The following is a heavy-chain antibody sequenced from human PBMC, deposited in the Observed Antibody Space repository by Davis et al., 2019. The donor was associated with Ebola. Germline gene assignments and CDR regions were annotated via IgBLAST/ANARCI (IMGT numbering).Heavy chain of an antibody. Sequence: ASVKVSCKASGYTFTSYYMHWLRQAPGQGLEWMGIINPNSGGTNYAQKFKGRVTMTRDTSISTAYMELSRLRSDDTAVYYCARDSSGWYGYGMDVWGKGTMVTVSS. V-gene: IGHV1-2*02. CDR3: ARDSSGWYGYGMDV. J-gene: IGHJ6*04. D-gene: IGHD6-19*01. CDR1: GYTFTSYY. CDR2: INPNSGGT.